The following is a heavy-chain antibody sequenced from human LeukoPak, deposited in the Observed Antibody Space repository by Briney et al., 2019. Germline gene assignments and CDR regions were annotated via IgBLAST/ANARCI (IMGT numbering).Heavy chain of an antibody. V-gene: IGHV1-18*01. Sequence: ASVKVSCKVSGYTLTELSMHWVRQAPGKGLEWMGWISAYNGNTNYAQKLQGRVTMTTDTSTSTAYMELRSLRSDDTAVYYCARGSSSWSYYFDYWGQGTLVTVSS. D-gene: IGHD6-13*01. CDR1: GYTLTELS. CDR3: ARGSSSWSYYFDY. J-gene: IGHJ4*02. CDR2: ISAYNGNT.